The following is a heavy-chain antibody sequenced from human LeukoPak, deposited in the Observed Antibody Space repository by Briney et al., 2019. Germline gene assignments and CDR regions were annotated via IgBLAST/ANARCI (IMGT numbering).Heavy chain of an antibody. D-gene: IGHD2-15*01. CDR1: GFTLSSYG. V-gene: IGHV3-33*01. J-gene: IGHJ4*02. Sequence: GGSLRLSCAASGFTLSSYGMHWVRQAPGKGLEWVAVIWYDGSNKYYADSVKGRFTISRDNSKNTLYLQMNSLRAEDTAVYYCARDRVAATAFDYWGQGTLVTVSS. CDR3: ARDRVAATAFDY. CDR2: IWYDGSNK.